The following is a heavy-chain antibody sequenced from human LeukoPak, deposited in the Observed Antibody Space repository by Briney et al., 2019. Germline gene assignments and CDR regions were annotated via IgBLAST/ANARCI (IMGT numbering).Heavy chain of an antibody. J-gene: IGHJ4*02. CDR2: ISSSGSTI. CDR3: AREVVTIFGVVIDPLDDY. Sequence: GGSLRLSCAASGVTFSSYEMNWVRQAPGKGLEWVSYISSSGSTIYYADSVKGRFTISRDNAKNSLYLQMNSLRAEDTAVYYCAREVVTIFGVVIDPLDDYWGQGTLVTVSS. V-gene: IGHV3-48*03. D-gene: IGHD3-3*01. CDR1: GVTFSSYE.